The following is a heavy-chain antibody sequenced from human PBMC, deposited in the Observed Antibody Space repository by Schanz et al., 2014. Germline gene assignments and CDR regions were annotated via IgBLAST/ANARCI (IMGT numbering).Heavy chain of an antibody. CDR3: ARDVGHYGMDV. Sequence: QVQLQESGPGLVKPSETLSLTCTVSGGSISDYYWSWIRQPPGKGLEWIGYIYYSGNTDYSPSLKSRLTISVDTSNTHFSLNLASVTAADTAVYYCARDVGHYGMDVWGQGTTVTVSS. V-gene: IGHV4-59*12. CDR2: IYYSGNT. CDR1: GGSISDYY. J-gene: IGHJ6*02.